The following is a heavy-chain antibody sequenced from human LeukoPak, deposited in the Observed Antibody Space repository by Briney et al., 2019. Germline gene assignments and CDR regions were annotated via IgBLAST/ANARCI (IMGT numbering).Heavy chain of an antibody. V-gene: IGHV1-2*02. D-gene: IGHD6-13*01. CDR2: INPNSGGT. Sequence: ASVKVSCKASGYTFTGYYMHWARQAPGQGLEWMGWINPNSGGTNYAQKFQGRVTMTRDTSISTAYMELSRLRSDDTAVYYCARSSRVAAAGPDYWGQGTLVTVSS. CDR1: GYTFTGYY. J-gene: IGHJ4*02. CDR3: ARSSRVAAAGPDY.